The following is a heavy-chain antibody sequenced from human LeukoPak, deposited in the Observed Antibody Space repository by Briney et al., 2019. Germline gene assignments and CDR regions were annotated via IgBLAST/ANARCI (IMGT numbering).Heavy chain of an antibody. CDR3: AKEVYYGMDV. CDR1: GFTVSSSY. Sequence: PGGSLRLSCAASGFTVSSSYMSWVRQAPEKGLEWVSIIYNGGSSYYADSVKGRFTISRDNSKNTLYLQMNSLRAEDTAVYYCAKEVYYGMDVWGQGTTVTVSS. V-gene: IGHV3-53*01. J-gene: IGHJ6*02. CDR2: IYNGGSS.